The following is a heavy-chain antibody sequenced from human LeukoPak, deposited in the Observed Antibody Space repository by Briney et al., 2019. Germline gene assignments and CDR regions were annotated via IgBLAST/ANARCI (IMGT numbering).Heavy chain of an antibody. CDR3: VIWGDYDVLTGYYVPDY. Sequence: GGSLRLSCVASGFTFSNYAMSWVRQAPGKGLEWVSAITGSCGNTYYADSVKGRFTISRDNSKNTVFLQMNSLRHEDTAIYYCVIWGDYDVLTGYYVPDYWGQGTLVTVSS. CDR2: ITGSCGNT. D-gene: IGHD3-9*01. J-gene: IGHJ4*02. CDR1: GFTFSNYA. V-gene: IGHV3-23*01.